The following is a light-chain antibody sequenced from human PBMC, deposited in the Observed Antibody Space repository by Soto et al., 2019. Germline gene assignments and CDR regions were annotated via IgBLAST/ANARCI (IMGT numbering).Light chain of an antibody. Sequence: DIHMTQSPSSLSASVGDRVTITCRASQGIDRWLVWYQQKPGKAPKVLIYAASTLRSGVPSRFSGSGSGTDFSLNISSLQPEDLATYYCKQSKSFPLTFGGGTKVAIK. CDR3: KQSKSFPLT. V-gene: IGKV1-12*01. CDR2: AAS. J-gene: IGKJ4*01. CDR1: QGIDRW.